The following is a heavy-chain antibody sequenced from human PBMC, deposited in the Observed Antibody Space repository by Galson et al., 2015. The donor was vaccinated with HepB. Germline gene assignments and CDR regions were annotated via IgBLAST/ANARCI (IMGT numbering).Heavy chain of an antibody. CDR3: ASKSATTTVTTNYYYYGMDV. D-gene: IGHD4-17*01. Sequence: SVKVSCKASGGTFSSYAISWVRQAPGQGLEWKGGIIPIFGTANYAQKFQGRVTITADKSTSTAYMELSSLRSEDTAVYYCASKSATTTVTTNYYYYGMDVWGQGTTVTVSS. J-gene: IGHJ6*02. V-gene: IGHV1-69*06. CDR2: IIPIFGTA. CDR1: GGTFSSYA.